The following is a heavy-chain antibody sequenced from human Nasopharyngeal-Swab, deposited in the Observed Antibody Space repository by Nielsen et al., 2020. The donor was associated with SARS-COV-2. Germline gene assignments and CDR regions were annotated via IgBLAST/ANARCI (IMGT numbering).Heavy chain of an antibody. CDR2: IYHSGGG. D-gene: IGHD3-3*01. J-gene: IGHJ6*03. V-gene: IGHV4-38-2*01. Sequence: RQAPGKGLEWIGSIYHSGGGYYNPSLKSRVTISVDTSKNQFSLKLSSATAADTAVYYCARQIYDFWSGYGLVYYYYMDVWGKGTTVTVSS. CDR3: ARQIYDFWSGYGLVYYYYMDV.